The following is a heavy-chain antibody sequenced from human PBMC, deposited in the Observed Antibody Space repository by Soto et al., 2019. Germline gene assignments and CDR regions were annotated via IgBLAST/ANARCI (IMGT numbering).Heavy chain of an antibody. Sequence: EVQLVESGGDLVQPGGSQRLSCAASGFTFSNYWMHWVRQAPGKGLMWVSRINPDGSRTTYADSVKGRFAISRDNAKNTVYLQMHSLRAEDAAVYYCARVKLGSYDWFDPWGQGTLVTVSS. CDR1: GFTFSNYW. J-gene: IGHJ5*02. CDR3: ARVKLGSYDWFDP. D-gene: IGHD3-16*01. CDR2: INPDGSRT. V-gene: IGHV3-74*01.